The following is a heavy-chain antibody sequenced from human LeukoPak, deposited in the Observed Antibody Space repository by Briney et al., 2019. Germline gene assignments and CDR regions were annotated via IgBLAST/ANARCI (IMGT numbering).Heavy chain of an antibody. D-gene: IGHD2-15*01. CDR2: INHSGST. CDR1: GGSFSGYY. Sequence: SETLSLTCAVYGGSFSGYYWSWIRQPPGKRLEWIGEINHSGSTNYNPSLKSRVTISVDTSKNQFSLKLSSVTAADTAVYYCARDKLYYYYYYMDVWGKGTTVTVSS. J-gene: IGHJ6*03. CDR3: ARDKLYYYYYYMDV. V-gene: IGHV4-34*01.